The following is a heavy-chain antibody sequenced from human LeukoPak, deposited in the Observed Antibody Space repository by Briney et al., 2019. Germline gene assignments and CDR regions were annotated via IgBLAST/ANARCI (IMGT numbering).Heavy chain of an antibody. Sequence: SETLSLTCTVSGGSITSYYWSWIRQPPGKGLEWIGYIHYSGSTNYNPSLKSRVTISIDTSKNQFSLKLNSVTAADTAVYYCARTQGRGGVVVPAAAFDYWGQGTLVTVSS. V-gene: IGHV4-59*01. D-gene: IGHD2-2*01. CDR1: GGSITSYY. CDR3: ARTQGRGGVVVPAAAFDY. CDR2: IHYSGST. J-gene: IGHJ4*02.